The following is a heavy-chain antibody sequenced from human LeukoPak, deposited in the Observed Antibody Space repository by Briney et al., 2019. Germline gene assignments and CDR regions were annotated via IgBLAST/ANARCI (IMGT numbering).Heavy chain of an antibody. CDR1: GYTFTSYG. J-gene: IGHJ5*02. V-gene: IGHV1-18*01. CDR2: ISAYNGNT. D-gene: IGHD3-10*01. Sequence: ASVKVSCKASGYTFTSYGISWVRQAPGQGLEWMGWISAYNGNTNYAQKFQGWVTMTRDTSISTAYMELSRLRSDDTAVYYCARGGFYYYGSGSSPNWFDPWGQGTLVTVSS. CDR3: ARGGFYYYGSGSSPNWFDP.